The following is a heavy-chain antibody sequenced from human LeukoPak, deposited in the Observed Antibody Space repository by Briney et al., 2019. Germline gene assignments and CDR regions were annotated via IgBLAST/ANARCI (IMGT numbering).Heavy chain of an antibody. Sequence: ASVNVSCKASGYTFTGFYMHWVRQAPGQSLEWMGWINANSGGADYTQKFQGRVTMTRDTSITTVYMEVSRLRSDDTAVYYCARGPRYCSGGICYGSNFDYWGQGTLVTVSS. CDR1: GYTFTGFY. D-gene: IGHD2-15*01. J-gene: IGHJ4*02. CDR3: ARGPRYCSGGICYGSNFDY. CDR2: INANSGGA. V-gene: IGHV1-2*02.